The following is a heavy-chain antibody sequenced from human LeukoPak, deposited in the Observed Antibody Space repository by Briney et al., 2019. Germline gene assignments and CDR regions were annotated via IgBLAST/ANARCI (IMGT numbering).Heavy chain of an antibody. J-gene: IGHJ4*02. CDR1: VFTFSSYA. D-gene: IGHD5-18*01. V-gene: IGHV3-23*01. CDR3: ARRDLLNGQWLHFDY. Sequence: GGSLRLSCAASVFTFSSYAMNWVRQAPGKGLDWVSTISGSGGSTYYAASVKGRFTISRDNSKTTVYLQMNSLRAEDTAVYFCARRDLLNGQWLHFDYWGQGTLVTVSS. CDR2: ISGSGGST.